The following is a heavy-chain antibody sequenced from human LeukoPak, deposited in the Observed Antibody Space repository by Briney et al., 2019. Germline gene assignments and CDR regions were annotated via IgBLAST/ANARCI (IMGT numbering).Heavy chain of an antibody. CDR2: ISSSSSYI. D-gene: IGHD3-22*01. V-gene: IGHV3-21*01. CDR3: ARDKLGVTMIVVVAYMDV. J-gene: IGHJ6*03. CDR1: GFTFSRYW. Sequence: GGSLRLSCAASGFTFSRYWMSWVRQAPGKGLEWVSSISSSSSYIYYADSVKGRFTISRDNAKNSLYLQMNSLRAEDTAVYYCARDKLGVTMIVVVAYMDVWGKGTTVTVSS.